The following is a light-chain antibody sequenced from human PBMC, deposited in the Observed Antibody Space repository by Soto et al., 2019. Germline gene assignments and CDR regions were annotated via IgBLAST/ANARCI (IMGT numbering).Light chain of an antibody. V-gene: IGLV7-43*01. CDR2: STS. J-gene: IGLJ3*02. CDR3: LLYYGGAQLGV. CDR1: TGAVTSGYY. Sequence: QTVVTQEPSLTVSPGGTVTLTCASSTGAVTSGYYPNWFQQKPGQAPRALIYSTSNKHPWTPARFSGSLLGGKAALTLSGVQPEDEAEYCCLLYYGGAQLGVFGGGTKLTVL.